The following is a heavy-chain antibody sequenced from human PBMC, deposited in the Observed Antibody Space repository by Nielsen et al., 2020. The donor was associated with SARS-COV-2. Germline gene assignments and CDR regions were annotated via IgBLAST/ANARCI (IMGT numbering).Heavy chain of an antibody. Sequence: GESLKISCAASGFTFSSYGMHWVRQAPGKGLEWVAVISYDGSNKYYADSVKGRFTISRDNAKNSLYLQMNSLRAEDTALYYCAKLGSRNDGALDIWGQGTMVTVSS. V-gene: IGHV3-30*18. CDR1: GFTFSSYG. D-gene: IGHD1-1*01. J-gene: IGHJ3*02. CDR2: ISYDGSNK. CDR3: AKLGSRNDGALDI.